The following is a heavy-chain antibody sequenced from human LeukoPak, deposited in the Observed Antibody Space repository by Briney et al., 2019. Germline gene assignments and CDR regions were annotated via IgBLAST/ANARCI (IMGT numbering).Heavy chain of an antibody. CDR1: EFTFSSYS. V-gene: IGHV3-48*01. CDR3: ARGVVGAKISSRAPLDY. Sequence: PGGSLRLSCAASEFTFSSYSMNWVRQAPGKGLEWVSYITNSGNSKSYADSVKGRFTISRDNTKNSLYLQMNGLRAEDTAVYYCARGVVGAKISSRAPLDYWGQGTLVTVSS. J-gene: IGHJ4*02. D-gene: IGHD1-26*01. CDR2: ITNSGNSK.